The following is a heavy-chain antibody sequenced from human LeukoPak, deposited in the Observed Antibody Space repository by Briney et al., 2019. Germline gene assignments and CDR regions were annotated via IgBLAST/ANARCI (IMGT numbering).Heavy chain of an antibody. CDR2: ITSRGDYI. CDR1: GFTFSTYS. D-gene: IGHD3-3*01. J-gene: IGHJ6*03. V-gene: IGHV3-21*03. Sequence: PGGSLRLSCTASGFTFSTYSMNWVRQAPGKGLEWVACITSRGDYIYYVDSVKGRFTISRDNAKNSVYLQMNSLRAEDTAVYYCARTTYYDFWSGRYSSSRVYYYMDVWGKGSTVTVSS. CDR3: ARTTYYDFWSGRYSSSRVYYYMDV.